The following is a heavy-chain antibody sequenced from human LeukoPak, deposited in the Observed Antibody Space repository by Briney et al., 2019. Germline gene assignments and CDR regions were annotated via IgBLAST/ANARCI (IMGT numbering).Heavy chain of an antibody. CDR2: ISGSGGST. V-gene: IGHV3-23*01. J-gene: IGHJ4*02. CDR3: AKIGGHYDFWSGYYGGVDY. CDR1: GFTFSSYA. D-gene: IGHD3-3*01. Sequence: GGSLRLSCAASGFTFSSYAMSWVRQAPGKGLEWVSAISGSGGSTHYADSVKGRFTISRDNSKNTLYLQMNSLRAEDTAVYYCAKIGGHYDFWSGYYGGVDYWGQGTLVTVSS.